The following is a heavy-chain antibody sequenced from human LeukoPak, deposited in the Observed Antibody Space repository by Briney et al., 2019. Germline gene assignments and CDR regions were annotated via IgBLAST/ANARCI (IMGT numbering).Heavy chain of an antibody. D-gene: IGHD3-22*01. CDR3: ARDETYYDSSGQDY. CDR1: GYTFNSYG. J-gene: IGHJ4*02. CDR2: ISTYNGNT. V-gene: IGHV1-18*01. Sequence: ASVKVSCKASGYTFNSYGISWVRQAPGQGVEWMGWISTYNGNTNYAQKFQARVTMTTDTSTSTAYMELRSLRSDDTAVYFCARDETYYDSSGQDYWDQGTLVTVSS.